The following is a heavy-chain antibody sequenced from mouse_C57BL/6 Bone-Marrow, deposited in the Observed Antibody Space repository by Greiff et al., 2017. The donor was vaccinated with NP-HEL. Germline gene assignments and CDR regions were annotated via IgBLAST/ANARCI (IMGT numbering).Heavy chain of an antibody. D-gene: IGHD4-1*01. J-gene: IGHJ3*01. V-gene: IGHV1-64*01. CDR3: ARVLGSAWCAY. CDR1: GYTFTSYW. Sequence: QVQLKQPGAELVKPGASVKLSCKASGYTFTSYWMHWVKQRPGQGLEWIGMIHPTSGSTNYNEKFKSKATLTVDKSSSTAYMQLSSLTSEDSAVYCCARVLGSAWCAYGGQGTLVTVSA. CDR2: IHPTSGST.